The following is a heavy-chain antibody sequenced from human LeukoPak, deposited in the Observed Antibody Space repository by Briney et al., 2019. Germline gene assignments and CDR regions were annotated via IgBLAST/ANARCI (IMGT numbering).Heavy chain of an antibody. CDR2: VFYTGST. Sequence: SETLSLTCTVSGASISSYYWSWIRQPPGKGLEWIGYVFYTGSTTYNPSLKSRVTISVDTSKNQLSLKLSSVTAADTAVYYCARDLLKQLAGFDPWGQGTLVTVSS. V-gene: IGHV4-59*01. D-gene: IGHD1-1*01. J-gene: IGHJ5*02. CDR3: ARDLLKQLAGFDP. CDR1: GASISSYY.